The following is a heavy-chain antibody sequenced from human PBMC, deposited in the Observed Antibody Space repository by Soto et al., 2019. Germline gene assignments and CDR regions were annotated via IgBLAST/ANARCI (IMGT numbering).Heavy chain of an antibody. CDR2: IMAVFGTA. CDR1: GGSFRDYA. D-gene: IGHD3-16*01. J-gene: IGHJ6*02. Sequence: QVHLVQSGAEVKKPGSSVKVSCRVSGGSFRDYAISWVRQVPGQGPEWMGGIMAVFGTATYAQRFQGRVTISADESTSTAYMDLSSLTSGDAAVYYCATSRGFYAAMDVWGQGTTVSVSS. CDR3: ATSRGFYAAMDV. V-gene: IGHV1-69*01.